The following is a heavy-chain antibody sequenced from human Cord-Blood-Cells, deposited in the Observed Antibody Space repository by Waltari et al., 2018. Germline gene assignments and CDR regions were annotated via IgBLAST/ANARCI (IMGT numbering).Heavy chain of an antibody. J-gene: IGHJ4*02. CDR3: ARDLGAGDYYGSGINY. V-gene: IGHV1-69*01. D-gene: IGHD3-10*01. Sequence: QVQLVQSGAEVKKPGSSVKVSCQASGGTFSSYAISWVRQAPGQGLEWMGGIIPIFGTANDAQKFQGRVTITADESTSTAYMELSSLRSEDTAVYYCARDLGAGDYYGSGINYWGQGTLVTVSS. CDR2: IIPIFGTA. CDR1: GGTFSSYA.